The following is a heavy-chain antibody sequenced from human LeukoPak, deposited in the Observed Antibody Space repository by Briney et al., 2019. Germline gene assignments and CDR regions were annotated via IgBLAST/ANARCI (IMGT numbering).Heavy chain of an antibody. CDR1: GYTFTSYG. J-gene: IGHJ3*02. D-gene: IGHD2-2*01. V-gene: IGHV1-18*01. Sequence: GASVKVSCKAPGYTFTSYGISWVRQTPGQGLEWMGWISAYNGNTNYAQKLQGRVTMTTDTSTSTAYMELRSLRSDDTAVYYCATSSTSCYFSFCGAFDIWGQGTMVTVSS. CDR3: ATSSTSCYFSFCGAFDI. CDR2: ISAYNGNT.